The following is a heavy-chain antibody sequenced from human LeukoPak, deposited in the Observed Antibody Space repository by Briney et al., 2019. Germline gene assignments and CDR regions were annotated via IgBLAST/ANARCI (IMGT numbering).Heavy chain of an antibody. CDR3: ARGPYYYDSSGSHDAFDI. D-gene: IGHD3-22*01. J-gene: IGHJ3*02. CDR1: GCSISRGGYS. CDR2: INHSGST. Sequence: PSETLSLTCAVSGCSISRGGYSWSWIRQPPGKGLEWIGEINHSGSTNYNPSLKSRVTISVDTSKNQFSLKLSSVTAADTAVYYCARGPYYYDSSGSHDAFDIWGQGTMVTVSS. V-gene: IGHV4-34*01.